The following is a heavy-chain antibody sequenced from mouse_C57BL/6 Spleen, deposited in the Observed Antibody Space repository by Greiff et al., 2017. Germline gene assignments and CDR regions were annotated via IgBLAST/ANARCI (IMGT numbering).Heavy chain of an antibody. CDR3: AGPYYYGSSYEDAMDY. CDR1: GFNIKNTY. D-gene: IGHD1-1*01. CDR2: IDPANGNT. Sequence: VQLQQSVAELVRPGASVKLSCTASGFNIKNTYMHWVKQRPEQGLEWIGRIDPANGNTKYAPKFQGKATITADTSSNTAYLQLSSLTSEDTAIYYCAGPYYYGSSYEDAMDYWGQGTSVTVSS. V-gene: IGHV14-3*01. J-gene: IGHJ4*01.